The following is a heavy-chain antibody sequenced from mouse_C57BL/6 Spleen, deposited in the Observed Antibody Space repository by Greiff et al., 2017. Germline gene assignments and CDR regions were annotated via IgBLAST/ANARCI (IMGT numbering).Heavy chain of an antibody. CDR3: ARWGSNYPEDY. CDR1: GYAFSSYW. J-gene: IGHJ4*01. D-gene: IGHD2-5*01. CDR2: IYPGDGDT. V-gene: IGHV1-80*01. Sequence: QVQLKESGAELVKPGASVKISCKASGYAFSSYWMNWVKQRPGKGLEWIGQIYPGDGDTNYNGKFKGKATLTADKSSSTAYMQLSSLTSEDSAVYFCARWGSNYPEDYCGQGTSVTVSS.